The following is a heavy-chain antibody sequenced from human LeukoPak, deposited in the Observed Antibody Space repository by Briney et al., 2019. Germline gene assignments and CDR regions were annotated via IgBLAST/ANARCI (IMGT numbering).Heavy chain of an antibody. Sequence: GGSLRLSCAASGFCVVSYYMTWVRQAPGKGLEWVSVIYSGGAAFYTDSVKGRFTISGDNSKNTLYLQINSLRAEDTAVYYCARSYYDILTVYLFPFNYWGQGTLVTVFS. CDR2: IYSGGAA. CDR1: GFCVVSYY. V-gene: IGHV3-53*01. J-gene: IGHJ4*02. D-gene: IGHD3-9*01. CDR3: ARSYYDILTVYLFPFNY.